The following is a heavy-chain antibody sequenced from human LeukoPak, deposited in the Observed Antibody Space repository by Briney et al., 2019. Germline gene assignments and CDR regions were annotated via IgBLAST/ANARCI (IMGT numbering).Heavy chain of an antibody. Sequence: GGSLRLSCVTSGFTFSSCAMSWVRQAPGKGLEYISGISGSGGTTFYADSVKGRFTISRDKSKNTLSLQMNSLRAEDTAIYYCAKASGDNYYHGLDVWGQGTTVTVSS. V-gene: IGHV3-23*01. CDR3: AKASGDNYYHGLDV. D-gene: IGHD4-17*01. CDR1: GFTFSSCA. CDR2: ISGSGGTT. J-gene: IGHJ6*02.